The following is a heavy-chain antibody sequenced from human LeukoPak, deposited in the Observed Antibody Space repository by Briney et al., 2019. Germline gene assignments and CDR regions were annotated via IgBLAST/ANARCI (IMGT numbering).Heavy chain of an antibody. Sequence: PSETLSLTCTVSGGSISRYYWSWIRQPPGKGLEWIGSIYYSGSTYYNPSLKSRVTISVDTSKNQFSLKLSSVTAADTAVYYCAGAAQDYYYYYMDVWGKGTTVTVSS. CDR3: AGAAQDYYYYYMDV. D-gene: IGHD6-13*01. CDR1: GGSISRYY. CDR2: IYYSGST. J-gene: IGHJ6*03. V-gene: IGHV4-59*05.